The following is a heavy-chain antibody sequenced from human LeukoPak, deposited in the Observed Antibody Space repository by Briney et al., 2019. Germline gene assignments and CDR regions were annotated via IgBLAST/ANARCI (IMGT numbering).Heavy chain of an antibody. CDR3: ARAVTTFDYYYGMDV. CDR1: GFTVSSNY. J-gene: IGHJ6*02. CDR2: IYSGGST. Sequence: PGGSLRLSCAASGFTVSSNYMSWVRQAPGKGLEWVSVIYSGGSTYYADSVKGRFTISRDNSKNTLYLQMNSLRAEDTAVYYCARAVTTFDYYYGMDVWGQGTTVTVSS. D-gene: IGHD4-17*01. V-gene: IGHV3-66*01.